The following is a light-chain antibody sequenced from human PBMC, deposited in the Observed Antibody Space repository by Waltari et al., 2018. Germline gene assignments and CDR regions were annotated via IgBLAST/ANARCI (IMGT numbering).Light chain of an antibody. CDR2: YAD. CDR3: QQGNTYPWT. Sequence: DIQMSQSPSSLSASVGDRVTITCRASQAISSYLNWYQQKPERVPKLLIYYADSLASGVPSRFSSSGSGTEFTLTISSLQPEDFAIYYCQQGNTYPWTFGQGTTVEIK. J-gene: IGKJ1*01. V-gene: IGKV1-17*01. CDR1: QAISSY.